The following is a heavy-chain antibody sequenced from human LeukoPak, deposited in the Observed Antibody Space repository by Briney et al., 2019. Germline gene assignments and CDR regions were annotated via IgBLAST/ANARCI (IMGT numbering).Heavy chain of an antibody. CDR2: IGTGIVDT. J-gene: IGHJ4*02. CDR1: GFTFSSHA. V-gene: IGHV3-23*01. Sequence: GGSLRLSCAASGFTFSSHAMSWVRQAPGKGLEWVSVIGTGIVDTYYADSVKGRFTISRDNSKNTVYLQLNSLRPEDTAGNYCAKRVAAPGRTYYFDHWGQGTLVIVSS. CDR3: AKRVAAPGRTYYFDH. D-gene: IGHD6-13*01.